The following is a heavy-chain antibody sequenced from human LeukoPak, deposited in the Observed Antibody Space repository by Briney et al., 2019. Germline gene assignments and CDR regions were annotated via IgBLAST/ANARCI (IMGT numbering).Heavy chain of an antibody. D-gene: IGHD3-22*01. CDR3: AKVEKLGYYDSSGYYPGNDAFDI. CDR1: GFTFSSYS. CDR2: ISSSSSTI. V-gene: IGHV3-48*01. J-gene: IGHJ3*02. Sequence: GGSLRLSCAASGFTFSSYSMNWVRQAPGKGLEWVSYISSSSSTIYYADSVKGRFTISRDNSKNTLYLQMNSLRAEDTAVYYCAKVEKLGYYDSSGYYPGNDAFDIWGQGTMVTVSS.